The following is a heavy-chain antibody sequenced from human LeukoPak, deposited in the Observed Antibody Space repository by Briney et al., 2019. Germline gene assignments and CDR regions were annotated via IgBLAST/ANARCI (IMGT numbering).Heavy chain of an antibody. J-gene: IGHJ6*02. Sequence: SETLSLTCTVSGGSISSYYWSWIRQPAGKGLEWIGRIYTSGSTNYNPSLKSRVTMSVDTSKNQFSLKLSSVTAADTAVYYCARHGNIGWDSGSWYSYYYYYGMDVWGQGTTVTVSS. CDR3: ARHGNIGWDSGSWYSYYYYYGMDV. V-gene: IGHV4-4*07. D-gene: IGHD6-13*01. CDR1: GGSISSYY. CDR2: IYTSGST.